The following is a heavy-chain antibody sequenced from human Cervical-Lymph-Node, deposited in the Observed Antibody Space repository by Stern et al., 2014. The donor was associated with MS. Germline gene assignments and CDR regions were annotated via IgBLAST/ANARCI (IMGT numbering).Heavy chain of an antibody. J-gene: IGHJ4*02. Sequence: EVQLVESGGGLVQPGGSLRLSCSASGFTFSSYAMHWVRQAPGKGLEYVSAISSNGGSTYYADSVKGRFTISRDNSKNTLYLQMSSLRAEDTAVYYCVKGRYCSGGSCYPRNWDFDYWGQGTLVTVPS. CDR2: ISSNGGST. D-gene: IGHD2-15*01. CDR3: VKGRYCSGGSCYPRNWDFDY. V-gene: IGHV3-64D*06. CDR1: GFTFSSYA.